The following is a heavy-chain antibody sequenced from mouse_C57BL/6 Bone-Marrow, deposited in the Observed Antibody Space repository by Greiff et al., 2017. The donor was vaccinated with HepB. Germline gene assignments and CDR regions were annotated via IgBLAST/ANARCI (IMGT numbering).Heavy chain of an antibody. CDR3: ARMKAYSSWGTWFAY. CDR1: GFSLSTFGMG. D-gene: IGHD2-5*01. V-gene: IGHV8-8*01. Sequence: QVTLKESGPGILQPSQTLSLTCSFSGFSLSTFGMGVGWIRQPSGKGLEWLAHIWWDDDKYYNPALKSRLTISKDTSKNQVFLKIANVDTADTATYYCARMKAYSSWGTWFAYWGQGTLVTVSA. J-gene: IGHJ3*01. CDR2: IWWDDDK.